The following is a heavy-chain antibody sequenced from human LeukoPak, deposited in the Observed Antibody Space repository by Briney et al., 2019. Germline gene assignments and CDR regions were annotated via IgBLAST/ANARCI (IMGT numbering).Heavy chain of an antibody. Sequence: GGSLRLSCAASGFTFSSYVLYWVRQAPGKGLEYVSSISSNGGSTYYANSVKGRFTISRDNSKNTLYLQMGSLRTEDMAVYYCARGGQSKYDSSGYLNYFDYWGQGTLVTVSS. D-gene: IGHD3-22*01. J-gene: IGHJ4*02. CDR3: ARGGQSKYDSSGYLNYFDY. CDR2: ISSNGGST. CDR1: GFTFSSYV. V-gene: IGHV3-64*01.